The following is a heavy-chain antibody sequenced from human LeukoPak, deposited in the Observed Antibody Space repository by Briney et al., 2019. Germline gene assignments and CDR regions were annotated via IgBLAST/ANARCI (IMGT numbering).Heavy chain of an antibody. Sequence: GGSLRLSCAASGCTFSSYWMSWVRQAPGKGLEWVANIKQDGSEKYYVDSVKGRFTISRDNAKNSLYLQMNSLRAEDTAVYYCARDPLLVRGVMPNDYWGQGTLVTVSS. CDR3: ARDPLLVRGVMPNDY. CDR1: GCTFSSYW. D-gene: IGHD3-10*01. CDR2: IKQDGSEK. J-gene: IGHJ4*02. V-gene: IGHV3-7*01.